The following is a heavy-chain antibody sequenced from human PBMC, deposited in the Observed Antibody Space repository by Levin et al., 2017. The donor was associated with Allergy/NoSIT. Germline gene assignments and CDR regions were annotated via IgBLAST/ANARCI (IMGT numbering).Heavy chain of an antibody. Sequence: GESLKISCAASGFTFSSYAMSWVRQAPGKGLEWVSAISGSGGSTYYADSVKGRFTISRDNSKNTLYLQMNSLRAEDTAVYYCAKDRSSGWPNYFDYWGQGTLVTVSS. D-gene: IGHD3-22*01. CDR1: GFTFSSYA. V-gene: IGHV3-23*01. J-gene: IGHJ4*02. CDR3: AKDRSSGWPNYFDY. CDR2: ISGSGGST.